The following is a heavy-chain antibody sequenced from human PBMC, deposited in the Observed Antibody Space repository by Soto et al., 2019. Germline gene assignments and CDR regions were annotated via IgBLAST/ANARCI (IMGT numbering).Heavy chain of an antibody. CDR3: ARGDCVGGTCYSLAGSFYYYMDV. D-gene: IGHD2-15*01. CDR2: INSDGSVS. Sequence: EVQLVESGGGLVQPGGSLRLSCAASGFTFNNYWMYWVRQAPGKGLEWVSRINSDGSVSSYADSVKGRLTISRDNVKNTLYLQMDSLRAEDTAVYYCARGDCVGGTCYSLAGSFYYYMDVWGKGTTVTVFS. CDR1: GFTFNNYW. J-gene: IGHJ6*03. V-gene: IGHV3-74*02.